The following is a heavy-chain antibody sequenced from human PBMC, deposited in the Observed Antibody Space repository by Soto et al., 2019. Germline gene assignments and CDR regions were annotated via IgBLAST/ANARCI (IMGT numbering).Heavy chain of an antibody. CDR3: ARHPTGLWFGGGPDY. CDR2: IYYNGNT. J-gene: IGHJ4*02. Sequence: QPQLQESGPGLVKPSETLSLTCTVSNGSISSSISYWGWIRQPPGGGLAWIGSIYYNGNTYYNPSLKGRGTVSVDPSSSQFCLRRGAVPAAVTGVYYCARHPTGLWFGGGPDYWGQGPLVTVSS. D-gene: IGHD3-10*01. V-gene: IGHV4-39*01. CDR1: NGSISSSISY.